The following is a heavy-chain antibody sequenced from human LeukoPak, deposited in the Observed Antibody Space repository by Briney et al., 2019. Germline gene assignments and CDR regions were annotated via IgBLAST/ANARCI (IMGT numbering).Heavy chain of an antibody. Sequence: GRSLRLSCAASGFTFDDYAMHWVRQAPGKGLEWVSGISWNSGSIGYADSVKGRFTISRDNAKNSLYLQMNRLRAEDTALYYCAKDSSSWPFRDAFDIWGQGTMVTVSS. D-gene: IGHD6-13*01. CDR3: AKDSSSWPFRDAFDI. CDR2: ISWNSGSI. CDR1: GFTFDDYA. J-gene: IGHJ3*02. V-gene: IGHV3-9*01.